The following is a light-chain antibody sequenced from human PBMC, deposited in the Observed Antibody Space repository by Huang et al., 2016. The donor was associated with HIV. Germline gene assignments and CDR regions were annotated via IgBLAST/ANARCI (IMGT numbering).Light chain of an antibody. CDR3: QQRSN. CDR1: KSVSSY. CDR2: DAS. V-gene: IGKV3-11*01. Sequence: EIVLTQSPATLSLSPGERATLSCRASKSVSSYLDWYQQKPGQAPRLLNYDASNRSTVIPARFRGSGSGTDFTLTISSLGPEDFAVYYCQQRSNFGPGTKVDIK. J-gene: IGKJ3*01.